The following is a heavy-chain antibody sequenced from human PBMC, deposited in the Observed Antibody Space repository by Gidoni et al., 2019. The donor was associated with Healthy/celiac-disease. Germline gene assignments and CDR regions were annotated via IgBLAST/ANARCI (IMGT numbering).Heavy chain of an antibody. J-gene: IGHJ4*02. V-gene: IGHV4-59*12. CDR3: ARDYYDSSGYYD. CDR1: GGSISSYY. CDR2: IYYSGST. Sequence: QVQLQASGPGLVKPSETLSLTCTVSGGSISSYYWSWIRQPPGKGLEWIGYIYYSGSTHYNPSLKSRVTLSVDTSKNPFSLKLSSVTAADPAVYYCARDYYDSSGYYDWGQGTLVTVSS. D-gene: IGHD3-22*01.